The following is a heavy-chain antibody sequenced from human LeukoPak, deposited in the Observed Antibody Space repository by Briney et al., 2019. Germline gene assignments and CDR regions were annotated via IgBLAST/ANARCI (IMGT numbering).Heavy chain of an antibody. D-gene: IGHD6-13*01. CDR3: ARGSAAGAFDY. V-gene: IGHV4-59*01. CDR1: GGSISTFY. CDR2: IYYTGST. J-gene: IGHJ4*02. Sequence: TLSLTCTVSGGSISTFYWSWVRQPPGKGLEWIGYIYYTGSTNYNPSLKSRVTISVDTSKNQFSLKLSSVTAADTAVYHCARGSAAGAFDYWGQGTLVTVSS.